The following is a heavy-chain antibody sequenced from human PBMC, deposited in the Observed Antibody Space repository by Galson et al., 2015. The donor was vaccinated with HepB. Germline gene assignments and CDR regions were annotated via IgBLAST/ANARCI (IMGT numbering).Heavy chain of an antibody. V-gene: IGHV1-3*01. D-gene: IGHD6-13*01. CDR2: INAGNGNT. J-gene: IGHJ5*02. Sequence: SVKVSCKASGYTFPSYDMHWVRQAPGQRLEWMGWINAGNGNTKYSQKFQGRVTITRDTSASTTYMELSSLRSEDTAVYYCATVGDITAAGPYSWFDPWGQGTLVTVSS. CDR1: GYTFPSYD. CDR3: ATVGDITAAGPYSWFDP.